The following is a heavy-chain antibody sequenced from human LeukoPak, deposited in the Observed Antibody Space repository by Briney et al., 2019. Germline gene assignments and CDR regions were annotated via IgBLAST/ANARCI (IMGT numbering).Heavy chain of an antibody. CDR2: ISAYNGNT. CDR1: GYTFTSYG. J-gene: IGHJ4*02. D-gene: IGHD1-26*01. Sequence: ASVKVSCKASGYTFTSYGISWVRQAPGQGLEWMGWISAYNGNTNYAQKLQGRVTMTTDTSTSTAYMELRCLRSDDTAVYYCARDKGDIVGATNYFDYWGQGTLVTVSS. V-gene: IGHV1-18*01. CDR3: ARDKGDIVGATNYFDY.